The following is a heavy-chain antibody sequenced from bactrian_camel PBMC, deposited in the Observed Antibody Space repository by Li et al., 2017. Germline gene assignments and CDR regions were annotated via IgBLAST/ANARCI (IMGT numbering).Heavy chain of an antibody. CDR2: LSSDGTT. Sequence: QVQLVESGGGLVQPGGSLKLSCAASGYMFGTCGSDWYRQAPGKERELVASLSSDGTTTYADSVKGRFTVSLDNAKKTLNLEMSSLKAEDTAMYYCAKDRAPFHSDISYSDVRSQGTQVTVS. V-gene: IGHV3S53*01. J-gene: IGHJ4*01. D-gene: IGHD2*01. CDR1: GYMFGTCG.